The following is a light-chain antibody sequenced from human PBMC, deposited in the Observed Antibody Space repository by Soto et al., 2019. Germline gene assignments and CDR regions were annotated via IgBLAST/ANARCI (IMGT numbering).Light chain of an antibody. CDR2: EGS. CDR3: GTWDSSRSAGV. J-gene: IGLJ2*01. Sequence: QSALTQPASVSGSPGQSITISCTGTSSDVGSYNLVSWYQQHPGKAPKLMIYEGSKRPSGVSNRFSGSKSGTSATLGITGLQTGDEADYYCGTWDSSRSAGVFGGGTKLTVL. V-gene: IGLV2-14*02. CDR1: SSDVGSYNL.